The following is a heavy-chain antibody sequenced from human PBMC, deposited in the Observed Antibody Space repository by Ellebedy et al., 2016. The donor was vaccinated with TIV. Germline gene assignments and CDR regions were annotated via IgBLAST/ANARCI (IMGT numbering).Heavy chain of an antibody. CDR2: ISGRGGST. D-gene: IGHD4-17*01. J-gene: IGHJ6*02. V-gene: IGHV3-23*01. CDR1: GFTFSSFA. CDR3: AKFATTVPKRGMDV. Sequence: GESLKISCAASGFTFSSFAMSWVRQAPGKGLEWVSAISGRGGSTYYADSVKGRFTISRDNSKNTLYLQMDSLRAGDTAIYYCAKFATTVPKRGMDVWGQGTTVTVSS.